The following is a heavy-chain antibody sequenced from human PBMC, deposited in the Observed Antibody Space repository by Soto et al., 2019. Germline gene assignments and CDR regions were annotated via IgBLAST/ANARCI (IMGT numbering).Heavy chain of an antibody. Sequence: EVQLLESGGGLVQPGGSLRLSCAASGFTFSSYAMSWVRQAPGKGLEWVSAISGSGGSTYYAYSVKGRFTISRDNSKNTLYLQMNSLRAEDTAVYYCANRKQQLSRFDPWGQGTLVTVSS. CDR1: GFTFSSYA. CDR2: ISGSGGST. CDR3: ANRKQQLSRFDP. J-gene: IGHJ5*02. V-gene: IGHV3-23*01. D-gene: IGHD6-13*01.